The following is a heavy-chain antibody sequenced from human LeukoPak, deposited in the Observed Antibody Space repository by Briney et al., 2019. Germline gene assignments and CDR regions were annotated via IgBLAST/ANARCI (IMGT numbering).Heavy chain of an antibody. V-gene: IGHV1-18*04. CDR3: ARDLPYSSSWSYYYGMDV. CDR2: ISAYNGNT. D-gene: IGHD6-13*01. CDR1: GYTFTSYG. Sequence: ASVKVSCKASGYTFTSYGISWVRRAPGQGLEWMGWISAYNGNTNYAQKLQGRVTMTTDTSTSTAYMELRSLRSDDTAVYYCARDLPYSSSWSYYYGMDVWGKGTTVTVSS. J-gene: IGHJ6*04.